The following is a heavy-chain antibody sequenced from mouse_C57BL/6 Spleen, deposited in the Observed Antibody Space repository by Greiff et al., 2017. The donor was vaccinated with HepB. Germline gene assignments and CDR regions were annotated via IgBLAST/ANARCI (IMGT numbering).Heavy chain of an antibody. Sequence: EVQGVESGGGLVKSGGSLKLSCAASGFTFSDYGMHWVRQAPEKGLEWVAYISSGSSIIYYADTVKGRFTISRDNAKNTLFLQMTSLRSEDTALYYCANSGGAWFAYWGQGTLVTVSA. CDR1: GFTFSDYG. J-gene: IGHJ3*01. D-gene: IGHD1-3*01. V-gene: IGHV5-17*01. CDR3: ANSGGAWFAY. CDR2: ISSGSSII.